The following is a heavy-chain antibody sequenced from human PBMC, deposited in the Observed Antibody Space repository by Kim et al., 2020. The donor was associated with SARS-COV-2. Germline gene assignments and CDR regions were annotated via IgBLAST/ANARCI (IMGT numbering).Heavy chain of an antibody. CDR3: ARSYSSSDYFDY. CDR2: ISYDGSNK. D-gene: IGHD6-6*01. V-gene: IGHV3-30-3*01. Sequence: GGSLRLSCAASGFTFSSYAMHWVRQAPGKGLEWVAVISYDGSNKYYADSVKGRFTISRDNSKNTLYLQMNSLRAEDTAVYYCARSYSSSDYFDYWGQGTLVTVSS. J-gene: IGHJ4*02. CDR1: GFTFSSYA.